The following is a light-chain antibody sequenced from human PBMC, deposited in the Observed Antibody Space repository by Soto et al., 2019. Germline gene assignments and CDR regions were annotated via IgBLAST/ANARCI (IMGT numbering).Light chain of an antibody. J-gene: IGLJ1*01. V-gene: IGLV1-40*01. CDR2: GNN. Sequence: QSVLTQPPSVSGAPGQRGIISCTGSSSNLGAGYEVHWYQQLPGAAPKLLIYGNNNRPSGVPDRFSGSKSGTSASLTITGLQAEDEADYYCHSYDSGYVFGTGTKVTVL. CDR3: HSYDSGYV. CDR1: SSNLGAGYE.